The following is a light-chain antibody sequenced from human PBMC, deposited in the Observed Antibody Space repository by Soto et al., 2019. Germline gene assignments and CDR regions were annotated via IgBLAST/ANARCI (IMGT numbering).Light chain of an antibody. Sequence: QSALTQPASVSGSPGQSVTIFCTGSSSDVGGYNYVSWYQQYPGKAPKLMIYEVSNRPSGVSNRFSGSKSGNTASLIISGLQTEDEADYYCSSYTSSGTWVFGGGTKLTVL. CDR1: SSDVGGYNY. J-gene: IGLJ3*02. CDR2: EVS. CDR3: SSYTSSGTWV. V-gene: IGLV2-14*01.